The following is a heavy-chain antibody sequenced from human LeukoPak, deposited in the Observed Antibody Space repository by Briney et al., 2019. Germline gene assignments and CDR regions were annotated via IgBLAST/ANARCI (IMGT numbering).Heavy chain of an antibody. CDR3: AKEGSGYALDY. J-gene: IGHJ4*02. V-gene: IGHV3-30*18. CDR1: GFTFSSYG. Sequence: QPGRSLRLSCAASGFTFSSYGMHWVRQAPGKGLEWVAVISYDGSNKYYADSVKGRFTISRDNSKNTLYLQMNSLRAEDTAVYYCAKEGSGYALDYWGQGTLVTVSS. CDR2: ISYDGSNK. D-gene: IGHD5-12*01.